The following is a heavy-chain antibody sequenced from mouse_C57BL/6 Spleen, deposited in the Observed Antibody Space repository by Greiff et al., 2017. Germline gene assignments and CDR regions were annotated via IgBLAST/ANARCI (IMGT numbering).Heavy chain of an antibody. V-gene: IGHV1-64*01. J-gene: IGHJ2*01. CDR2: IHPNSGST. CDR3: ARSYGNSYFDY. Sequence: VQVVESGAELVKPGASVKLSCKASGYTFTSYWMHWVKQRPGQGLEWIGMIHPNSGSTNYNEKFKSKATLTVDKSSSTAYMQLSSLTSEDSAVYYCARSYGNSYFDYWGQGTTLTVSS. CDR1: GYTFTSYW. D-gene: IGHD2-10*02.